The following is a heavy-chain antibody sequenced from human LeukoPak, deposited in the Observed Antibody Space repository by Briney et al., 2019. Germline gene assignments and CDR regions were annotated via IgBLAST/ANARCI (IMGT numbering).Heavy chain of an antibody. V-gene: IGHV3-23*01. J-gene: IGHJ4*02. Sequence: AGSLRLSCAASGFTFSTYAMSWVRHPPGKGLEWVSGISSGGNTKYTDSVKGRFTVSRDNSKNTLHLQMDSLTAEDTALYYCTKDRRQWVVPYFDSWGQGTVVTVSS. CDR1: GFTFSTYA. CDR3: TKDRRQWVVPYFDS. D-gene: IGHD6-19*01. CDR2: ISSGGNT.